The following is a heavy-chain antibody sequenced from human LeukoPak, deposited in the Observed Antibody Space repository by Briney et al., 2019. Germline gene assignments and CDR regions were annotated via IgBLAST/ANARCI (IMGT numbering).Heavy chain of an antibody. CDR2: ISPTGSTT. CDR1: GFSFSGHW. V-gene: IGHV3-74*01. D-gene: IGHD3-3*01. Sequence: GGSLRLSCTASGFSFSGHWMHWARQLPGKGLVWVSRISPTGSTTSYADSVKGRFTVSRDNAKNTLYLQVNNLRAEDTAVYYCAKGAYDFWSGLLSRFPHLDYWGQGTLVTVSS. J-gene: IGHJ4*02. CDR3: AKGAYDFWSGLLSRFPHLDY.